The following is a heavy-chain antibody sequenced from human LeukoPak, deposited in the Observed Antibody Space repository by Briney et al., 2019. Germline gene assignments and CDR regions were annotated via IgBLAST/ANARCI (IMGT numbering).Heavy chain of an antibody. CDR1: GVTLRGYW. V-gene: IGHV3-74*01. CDR3: ARALREHAY. Sequence: GGSLRLSCVGSGVTLRGYWMYWVRQPPGKGLMWVSRINFDGSEVTYADSVKGRFTVSRDNAKNTLYLQMGSLRVEDPPLYYCARALREHAYWSQGTLVTVSS. CDR2: INFDGSEV. J-gene: IGHJ4*02. D-gene: IGHD1/OR15-1a*01.